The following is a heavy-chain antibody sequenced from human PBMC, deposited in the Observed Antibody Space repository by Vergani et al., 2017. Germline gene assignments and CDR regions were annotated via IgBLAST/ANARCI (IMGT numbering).Heavy chain of an antibody. V-gene: IGHV1-69*04. CDR2: IIPILGIA. D-gene: IGHD6-13*01. CDR3: ARASDAAAGIRY. J-gene: IGHJ4*02. CDR1: GYTFTNYG. Sequence: QVQLVQSGAEVKKPGASVKVSCKTSGYTFTNYGISWVRQAPGQGLEWMGRIIPILGIANYAQKFQGRVTITADKSTSTAYMELSSLRSEDTAVYYCARASDAAAGIRYWGQGTLVTVSS.